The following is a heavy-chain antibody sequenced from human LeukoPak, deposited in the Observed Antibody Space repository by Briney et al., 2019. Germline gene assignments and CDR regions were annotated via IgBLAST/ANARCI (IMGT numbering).Heavy chain of an antibody. CDR2: MYYSGST. Sequence: SETLSLTCTVSGGSISSYYWSWIRQPPGKGLEWIGSMYYSGSTNYNPSLKSRATISVDTPNKQLSLTLSSVTAADTAVYYCARRDHTGRSHAWFDPWGQGTLVTVSS. CDR1: GGSISSYY. CDR3: ARRDHTGRSHAWFDP. D-gene: IGHD1-14*01. V-gene: IGHV4-59*01. J-gene: IGHJ5*02.